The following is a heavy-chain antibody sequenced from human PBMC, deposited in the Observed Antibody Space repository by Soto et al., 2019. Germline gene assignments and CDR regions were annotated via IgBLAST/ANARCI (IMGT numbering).Heavy chain of an antibody. J-gene: IGHJ4*02. Sequence: QVQLVQSGAEVKKPGASVKVSCKASGYTFTSYAMHWVRQAPGQRLEWMGWINAGNGNTKYSQKFQGRVTITRDTPASTDYMELSSLRSEDTAVYYCARGPGGPDGPGDYWVQGTLVTVSS. CDR2: INAGNGNT. D-gene: IGHD2-15*01. CDR1: GYTFTSYA. CDR3: ARGPGGPDGPGDY. V-gene: IGHV1-3*01.